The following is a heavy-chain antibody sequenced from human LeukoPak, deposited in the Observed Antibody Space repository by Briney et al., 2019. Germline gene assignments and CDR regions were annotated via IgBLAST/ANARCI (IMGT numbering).Heavy chain of an antibody. D-gene: IGHD5-18*01. V-gene: IGHV3-48*01. CDR1: GFTFSSYS. CDR3: ARDSGHVDTAMAYDY. CDR2: ISSSSSTI. Sequence: PGGSLRLSCAASGFTFSSYSMLWVRQAPGKGLEWVSYISSSSSTIYYADSVKGRFTISRDNAKNSLYLQMNSLRAEDTAVYYCARDSGHVDTAMAYDYWGQGTLVTVSS. J-gene: IGHJ4*02.